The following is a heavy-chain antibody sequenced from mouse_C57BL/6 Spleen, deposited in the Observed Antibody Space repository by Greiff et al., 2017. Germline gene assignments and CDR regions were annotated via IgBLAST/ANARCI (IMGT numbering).Heavy chain of an antibody. CDR3: ARDYYGSSYGPAWFAY. V-gene: IGHV1-64*01. J-gene: IGHJ3*01. CDR2: IHPNSGST. D-gene: IGHD1-1*01. CDR1: GYTFTSYW. Sequence: VQLQQPGAELVKPGASVKLSCKASGYTFTSYWMHWVKQRPGQGLEWIGMIHPNSGSTNYNEKFKSKATLTVDKSSSTAYMQLSSLTSEDSAVYYCARDYYGSSYGPAWFAYWGQGTLVTVSA.